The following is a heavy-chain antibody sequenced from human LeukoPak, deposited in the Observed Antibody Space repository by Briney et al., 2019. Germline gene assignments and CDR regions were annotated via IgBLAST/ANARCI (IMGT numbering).Heavy chain of an antibody. CDR2: IYHSGST. CDR1: VYSISSVSY. CDR3: ARALSSSNWFDP. D-gene: IGHD2-2*01. V-gene: IGHV4-38-2*01. J-gene: IGHJ5*02. Sequence: LGTLSLTPVDSVYSISSVSYWGWIRQRPGKGLEWSGSIYHSGSTYYNPSVKSRVTISVDTSKNQFSLKLSSVTAADTAVYYCARALSSSNWFDPWGQGTLATVSS.